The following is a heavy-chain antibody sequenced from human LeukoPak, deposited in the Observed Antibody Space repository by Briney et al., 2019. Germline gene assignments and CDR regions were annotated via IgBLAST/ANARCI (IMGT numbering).Heavy chain of an antibody. V-gene: IGHV5-51*01. CDR3: ARRSGYYDSSGYPYYFDY. CDR2: IYPGDSDT. J-gene: IGHJ4*03. Sequence: GESLKISCKGSGYSFTSYWIGWVRQMPGKGLEWMGIIYPGDSDTRYSPSFQGQVTISADKSISTAYLQWSSLKASDTAMYYCARRSGYYDSSGYPYYFDYWGQGTTVTVSS. D-gene: IGHD3-22*01. CDR1: GYSFTSYW.